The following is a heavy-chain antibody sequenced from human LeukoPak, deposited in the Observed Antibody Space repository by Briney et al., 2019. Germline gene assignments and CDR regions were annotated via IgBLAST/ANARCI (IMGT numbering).Heavy chain of an antibody. J-gene: IGHJ4*02. CDR2: INSDGSDT. CDR1: GFTFSGYW. CDR3: ARDRDGPDY. Sequence: PGGSLRLSCAASGFTFSGYWTHWVRRGPGKGLVWVSRINSDGSDTRHADSVNGRFTISRDNAKNMVFLEMNSLRVEDTAVYYCARDRDGPDYWGQGTLVTVSS. V-gene: IGHV3-74*01. D-gene: IGHD5-24*01.